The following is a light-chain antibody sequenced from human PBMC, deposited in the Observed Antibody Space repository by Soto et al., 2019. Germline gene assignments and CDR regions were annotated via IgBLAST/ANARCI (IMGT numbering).Light chain of an antibody. V-gene: IGKV1-5*01. CDR3: QQYNFYYT. CDR2: DAS. Sequence: DIPMTQSPSTLSASVGDRVTITCRASQSISSWLAWYQQKPGKAPKLLIYDASSLQSGVPPRFSGSGSGTEFTLTISSLQPDDFATYYCQQYNFYYTFGQGTKLEIK. CDR1: QSISSW. J-gene: IGKJ2*01.